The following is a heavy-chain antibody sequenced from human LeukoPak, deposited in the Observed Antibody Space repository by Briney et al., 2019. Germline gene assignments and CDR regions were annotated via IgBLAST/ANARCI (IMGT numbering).Heavy chain of an antibody. J-gene: IGHJ6*03. V-gene: IGHV3-53*01. CDR1: GFTVSNNY. CDR2: IYSGGST. CDR3: AKVTGVATMGYYYYYMDV. Sequence: GGSLRLSCAASGFTVSNNYMNWVRQAPGKGLEWVSVIYSGGSTYYAGSVKGRFTISRDNSKNTLSLQMNSLRAEDTAVYYCAKVTGVATMGYYYYYMDVWGKGTTVTISS. D-gene: IGHD5-12*01.